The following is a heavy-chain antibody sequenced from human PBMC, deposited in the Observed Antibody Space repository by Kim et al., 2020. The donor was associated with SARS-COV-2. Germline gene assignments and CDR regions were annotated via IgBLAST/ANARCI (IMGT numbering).Heavy chain of an antibody. CDR2: ISYDGSNK. CDR1: GFTFSSYA. J-gene: IGHJ2*01. CDR3: ARVRDYDILTGPYFDL. V-gene: IGHV3-30*04. D-gene: IGHD3-9*01. Sequence: GGSLRLSCAASGFTFSSYAMHWVRQAPGKGLEWVAVISYDGSNKYYADSVKGRFTISRDNSKNTLYLQMNSLRAEDTAVYYCARVRDYDILTGPYFDLWGRGTLVTVSS.